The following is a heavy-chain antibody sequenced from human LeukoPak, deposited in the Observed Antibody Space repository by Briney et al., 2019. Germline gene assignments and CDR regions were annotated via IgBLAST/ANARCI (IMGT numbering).Heavy chain of an antibody. Sequence: GGSLRLSCADSGFTFSNYAMSWVRQAPGKGLEWVSGISGSGGSTYYADSVKGRFTISRDNSKNTLYLQMNSLRAEDTALYYCAKHSTTWHVDYWGQGTLVTVSS. CDR1: GFTFSNYA. V-gene: IGHV3-23*01. J-gene: IGHJ4*02. CDR2: ISGSGGST. D-gene: IGHD6-13*01. CDR3: AKHSTTWHVDY.